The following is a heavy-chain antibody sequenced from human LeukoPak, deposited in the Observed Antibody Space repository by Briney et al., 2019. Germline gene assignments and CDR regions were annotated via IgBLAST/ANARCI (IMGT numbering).Heavy chain of an antibody. CDR3: VRDWDHFDFDS. D-gene: IGHD1-26*01. CDR2: IKGDGSHT. CDR1: GFTFSNYW. Sequence: GGSPGLSCAASGFTFSNYWMPWVRQAPGKGLVWVSRIKGDGSHTVYADSVKGRFTISRDNAKNTLYLQMKSLRDEDTAVYYCVRDWDHFDFDSWGQGTLVTVSS. V-gene: IGHV3-74*01. J-gene: IGHJ5*01.